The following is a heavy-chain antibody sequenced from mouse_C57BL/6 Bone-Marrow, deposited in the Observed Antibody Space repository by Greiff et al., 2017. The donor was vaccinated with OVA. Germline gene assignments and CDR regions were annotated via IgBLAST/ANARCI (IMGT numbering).Heavy chain of an antibody. CDR2: IDPSDSYT. CDR1: GYTFTSYW. Sequence: QVQLQQPGAELVMPGASVKLSCKASGYTFTSYWMHWVKQRPGQGLAWIGEIDPSDSYTNYNQKFKGKSTLTVDKSSSTAYMQLSSLTSEDSAVYYCARSGITTVVATDWGQGTTLTVSS. D-gene: IGHD1-1*01. J-gene: IGHJ2*01. V-gene: IGHV1-69*01. CDR3: ARSGITTVVATD.